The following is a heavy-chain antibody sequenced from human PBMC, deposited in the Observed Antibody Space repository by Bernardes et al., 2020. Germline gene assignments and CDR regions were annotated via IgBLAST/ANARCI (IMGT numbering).Heavy chain of an antibody. Sequence: GESLKISCQGSGYNFATYWIGWVRQMPGTGLEWMGIIYPSDSDTRYSPSFQGQVTISADESIGTAYLQWSSLKASDTAMYYCARRDYYDGSGYEYWGQGTLVTVSA. CDR3: ARRDYYDGSGYEY. V-gene: IGHV5-51*01. CDR2: IYPSDSDT. J-gene: IGHJ4*02. D-gene: IGHD3-22*01. CDR1: GYNFATYW.